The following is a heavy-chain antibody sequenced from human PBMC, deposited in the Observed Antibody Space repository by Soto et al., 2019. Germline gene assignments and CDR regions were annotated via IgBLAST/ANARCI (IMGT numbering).Heavy chain of an antibody. D-gene: IGHD2-15*01. CDR1: GYSFTSYW. J-gene: IGHJ5*02. V-gene: IGHV5-10-1*01. Sequence: GESLKISCKGSGYSFTSYWISWVRQMPGKGLEWMGRIDPSDSYTNYSPSFQGHVTISADKSISTAYLRWSSLKTSDTATYYCARRGYCSGGSCYSHWFDPWGQGTLVTVSS. CDR3: ARRGYCSGGSCYSHWFDP. CDR2: IDPSDSYT.